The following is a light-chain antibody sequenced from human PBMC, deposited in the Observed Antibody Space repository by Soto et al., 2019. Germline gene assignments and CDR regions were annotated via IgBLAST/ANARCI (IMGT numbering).Light chain of an antibody. CDR2: DVT. V-gene: IGLV2-11*01. Sequence: SALTQPRSVSGSPGQSVAISCTGTSNDIGRYSYVSWYQQLPDKAPKLIIRDVTKRPSGVPDRFSGSKSGNTASLTISGLQADDEAEYFCISYKTDDTFVFGSGTKVTVL. J-gene: IGLJ1*01. CDR3: ISYKTDDTFV. CDR1: SNDIGRYSY.